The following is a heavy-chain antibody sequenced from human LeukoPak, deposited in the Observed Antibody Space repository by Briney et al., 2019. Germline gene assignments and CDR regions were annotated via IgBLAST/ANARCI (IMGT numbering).Heavy chain of an antibody. CDR1: GFTFSSYA. D-gene: IGHD4-17*01. Sequence: GGSLRLSCAAPGFTFSSYAMHWVRQAPGKGLEWVAVISYDGSNKYYADSVKGRFTISRDNSKNTLYLQMDSLRAEDTAVYYCARDYGDFPLDYWGQGTLVTVSS. J-gene: IGHJ4*02. V-gene: IGHV3-30-3*01. CDR3: ARDYGDFPLDY. CDR2: ISYDGSNK.